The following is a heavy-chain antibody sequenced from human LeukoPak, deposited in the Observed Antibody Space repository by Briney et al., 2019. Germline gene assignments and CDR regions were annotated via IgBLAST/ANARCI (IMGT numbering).Heavy chain of an antibody. Sequence: SETLSLTCAVYGGSFSGYYWSWIRQPPGKGLEWIGEINHSGSTNYNPSLKSRVTMSVDTSKNQFSLKLSSVTAADTAVYYCARRGWSSSWYTPTYYFDYWGQGTLVTVSS. CDR2: INHSGST. CDR1: GGSFSGYY. D-gene: IGHD6-13*01. CDR3: ARRGWSSSWYTPTYYFDY. V-gene: IGHV4-34*01. J-gene: IGHJ4*02.